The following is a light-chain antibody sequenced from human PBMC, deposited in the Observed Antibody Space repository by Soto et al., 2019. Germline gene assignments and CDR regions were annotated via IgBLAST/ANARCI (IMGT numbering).Light chain of an antibody. CDR3: QTWGTGIRV. J-gene: IGLJ2*01. CDR1: SGHSSDA. CDR2: LNSDGSH. Sequence: QSVLTQSPSASASLGASVRLTCTLSSGHSSDAIAWHQQQPEKGPRFLMKLNSDGSHTKGDGILDRFSGSRSGAERYLTISSLQSEDEADYYCQTWGTGIRVFGGGTKLTVL. V-gene: IGLV4-69*01.